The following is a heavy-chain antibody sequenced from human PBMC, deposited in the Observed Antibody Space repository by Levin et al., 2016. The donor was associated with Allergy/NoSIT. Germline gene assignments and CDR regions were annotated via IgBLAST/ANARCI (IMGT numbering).Heavy chain of an antibody. V-gene: IGHV3-21*01. D-gene: IGHD3-3*01. J-gene: IGHJ3*01. Sequence: WIRQPPGKGLEWVSSISRSSGYINYADSVRGRLTISRDNAKKSLDLQMNSLRVEDTAIYFCARDGFCSDDSCPTHAFDAWGRGTMVTVSS. CDR2: ISRSSGYI. CDR3: ARDGFCSDDSCPTHAFDA.